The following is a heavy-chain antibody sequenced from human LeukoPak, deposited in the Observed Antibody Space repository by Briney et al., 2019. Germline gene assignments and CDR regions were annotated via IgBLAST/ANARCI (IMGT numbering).Heavy chain of an antibody. J-gene: IGHJ6*02. Sequence: GGSLRLSCVASGFTFGSYSMNWVRQAPGKGLEWVSYISSGSSIMYYADSVKGRFTISRGNSKNTLYLQMNSLRAEDTAVYYCVKDSPLIWNGMDVWGQGTTVTVSS. D-gene: IGHD3-3*01. V-gene: IGHV3-48*01. CDR1: GFTFGSYS. CDR2: ISSGSSIM. CDR3: VKDSPLIWNGMDV.